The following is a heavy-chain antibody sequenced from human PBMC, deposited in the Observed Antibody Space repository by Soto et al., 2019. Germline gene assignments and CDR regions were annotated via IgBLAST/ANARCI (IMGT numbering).Heavy chain of an antibody. V-gene: IGHV3-23*01. J-gene: IGHJ5*02. CDR2: ISGAGVST. CDR3: AKDHLTSGGTFWFDP. Sequence: EVQLLESGGDLIQPGGSLRLSCAASGFSFSSYPMSWVRQAPGKGLERVAAISGAGVSTYYADSVRGRFTISRENSKNTLYLQMSSLRAEDTALYYCAKDHLTSGGTFWFDPWGQGTLVTVSS. D-gene: IGHD6-13*01. CDR1: GFSFSSYP.